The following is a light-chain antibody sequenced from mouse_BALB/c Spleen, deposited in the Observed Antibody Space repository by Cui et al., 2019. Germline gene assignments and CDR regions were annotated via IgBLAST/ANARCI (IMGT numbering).Light chain of an antibody. CDR1: SSVSY. J-gene: IGKJ5*01. CDR2: STS. CDR3: QQRSSYPLT. Sequence: QIVLTQSPALMSASPGEQVTITCSASSSVSYMHWFQQQPGTSPKLWIYSTSNLASGVPARFSGSGSGTSYSITISRMEAEDAATYYCQQRSSYPLTFGAGTKLELK. V-gene: IGKV4-57*01.